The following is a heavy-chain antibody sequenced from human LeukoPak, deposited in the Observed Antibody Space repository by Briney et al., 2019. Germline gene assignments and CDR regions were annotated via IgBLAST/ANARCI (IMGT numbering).Heavy chain of an antibody. CDR3: ARHDDHYDAYYFDY. CDR2: ISAYNGNT. D-gene: IGHD3-22*01. J-gene: IGHJ4*02. Sequence: ASVKVSCKASGYTFTSYGISWVRQAPGQGLEWMGWISAYNGNTNYAQKLQGRVTMTTDTSTSTAYMELRSLRSDDTAVYYCARHDDHYDAYYFDYWGQGTLVTVSS. V-gene: IGHV1-18*01. CDR1: GYTFTSYG.